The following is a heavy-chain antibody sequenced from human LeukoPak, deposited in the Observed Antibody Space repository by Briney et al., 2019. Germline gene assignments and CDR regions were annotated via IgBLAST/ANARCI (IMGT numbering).Heavy chain of an antibody. CDR3: ARDIGGSSDY. J-gene: IGHJ4*02. D-gene: IGHD3-10*01. CDR1: GGSISSGGYS. CDR2: IYYSGST. V-gene: IGHV4-61*08. Sequence: SQTLSLTCAVSGGSISSGGYSWSWIRQPPGKGLEWIGYIYYSGSTNYNPSLKSRVTISVDTSKNQFSLKLSSVTAADTAVYYCARDIGGSSDYWGQGTLVTVSS.